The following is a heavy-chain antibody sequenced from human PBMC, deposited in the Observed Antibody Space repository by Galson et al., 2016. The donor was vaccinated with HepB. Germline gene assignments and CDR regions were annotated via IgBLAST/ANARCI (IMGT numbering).Heavy chain of an antibody. CDR3: VREQIIPSAGGGNYFDS. Sequence: CAISGDSVSSNSAAWNWVRQSPSRGLEWLGRTYYRSKWSNEYEESLKSRLTINPDTTKNQFSLHLTSLTPEDTAVYYCVREQIIPSAGGGNYFDSWGQGTLVIVSS. J-gene: IGHJ4*02. V-gene: IGHV6-1*01. CDR2: TYYRSKWSN. D-gene: IGHD3-3*01. CDR1: GDSVSSNSAA.